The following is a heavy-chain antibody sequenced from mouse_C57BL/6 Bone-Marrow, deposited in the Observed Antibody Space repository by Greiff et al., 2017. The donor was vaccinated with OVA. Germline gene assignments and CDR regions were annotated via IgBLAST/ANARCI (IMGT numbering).Heavy chain of an antibody. CDR3: ARRYYGSSPYYAMDY. CDR2: ISSGSSTI. V-gene: IGHV5-17*01. D-gene: IGHD1-1*01. CDR1: GFTFSDYG. Sequence: EVMLVESGGGLVKPGGSLKLSCAASGFTFSDYGMHWVRQAPEKGLEWVAYISSGSSTIYYADTVKGRFTISRDNAKNTLFLQMTSLRSEDTAMYDCARRYYGSSPYYAMDYWGQGTSVTVSS. J-gene: IGHJ4*01.